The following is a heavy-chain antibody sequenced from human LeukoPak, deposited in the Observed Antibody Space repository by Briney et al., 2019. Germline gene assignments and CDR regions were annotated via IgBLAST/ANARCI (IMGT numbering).Heavy chain of an antibody. D-gene: IGHD2-15*01. CDR2: INPNSGGT. J-gene: IGHJ4*02. CDR1: GYTFTGYY. CDR3: ARGLAAALGYFDY. Sequence: ASVKVSCKAFGYTFTGYYMHWVRQAPGQRPEWMGWINPNSGGTNYAQKFQGRVTMTRDTSISTVYMELSRLRSDDTAVFYCARGLAAALGYFDYWGQGTLVTVSS. V-gene: IGHV1-2*02.